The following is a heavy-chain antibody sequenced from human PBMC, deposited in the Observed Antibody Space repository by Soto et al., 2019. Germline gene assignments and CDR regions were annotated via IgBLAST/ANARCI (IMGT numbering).Heavy chain of an antibody. Sequence: QVQLVQSGAEVKKPGASVKVSCKVSGYTLTELSMHWVRQAPGKGLEWMGGFDPEDGETIYAQKFQGRVTMTEDTSTDAAYMELSSMSSEDTAVYYCATLPPGGRDHDYWGQGTLDTVSS. CDR3: ATLPPGGRDHDY. D-gene: IGHD6-25*01. V-gene: IGHV1-24*01. J-gene: IGHJ4*02. CDR2: FDPEDGET. CDR1: GYTLTELS.